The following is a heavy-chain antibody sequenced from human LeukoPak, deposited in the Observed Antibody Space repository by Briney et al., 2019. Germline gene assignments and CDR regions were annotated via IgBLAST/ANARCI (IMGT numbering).Heavy chain of an antibody. CDR2: ISWNSGSI. J-gene: IGHJ4*02. CDR1: GFTFDDYA. CDR3: AKDKGYSGYEHFDY. D-gene: IGHD5-12*01. Sequence: GRSLRLSCAASGFTFDDYAMHWVRQAPGKGLEWVSGISWNSGSIGYADSVKGRFTISRDNAKNSLYLQMNSLRAEDTALYYCAKDKGYSGYEHFDYWGQRTLVTVSS. V-gene: IGHV3-9*01.